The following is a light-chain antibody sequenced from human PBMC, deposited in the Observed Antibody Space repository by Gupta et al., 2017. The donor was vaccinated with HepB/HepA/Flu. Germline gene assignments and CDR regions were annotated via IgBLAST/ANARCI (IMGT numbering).Light chain of an antibody. CDR3: SSYAGSNNVV. CDR2: EVS. V-gene: IGLV2-8*01. Sequence: QSALTQPPSASRSPGPSVPISCTGTSSDVGGYNYVSWYQQHPGKAPKLMIYEVSKRPSRVTDRFSGSKSGNTASLTASGLQAEDEADYYCSSYAGSNNVVFGGGTKLTVL. CDR1: SSDVGGYNY. J-gene: IGLJ2*01.